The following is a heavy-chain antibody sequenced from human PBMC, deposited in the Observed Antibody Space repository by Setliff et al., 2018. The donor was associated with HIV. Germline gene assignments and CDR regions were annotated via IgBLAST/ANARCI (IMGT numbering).Heavy chain of an antibody. V-gene: IGHV1-18*01. J-gene: IGHJ5*02. Sequence: ASVKVSCKTSGGTFINYGISWVRQAPGQGLEWMGRLSGDNGNTKYAQKFQGRVIMTTDTSTSTAYMELRGLRSDDTAVYYCARVLAGLNWFDPWGQGTLVTVSS. CDR1: GGTFINYG. CDR2: LSGDNGNT. D-gene: IGHD2-15*01. CDR3: ARVLAGLNWFDP.